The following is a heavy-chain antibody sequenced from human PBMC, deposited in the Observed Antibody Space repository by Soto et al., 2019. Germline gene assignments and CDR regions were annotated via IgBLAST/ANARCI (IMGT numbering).Heavy chain of an antibody. D-gene: IGHD1-1*01. CDR1: GFSPSTSGVG. CDR3: AHSPPIDEERAGAFDI. CDR2: IYWDDEK. J-gene: IGHJ3*02. V-gene: IGHV2-5*02. Sequence: GSGPTLVNPTQTLTLTCTFSGFSPSTSGVGVGWIRQPPGKALEWLALIYWDDEKRYSPSLRSRLTIIKDTSKNQVVLTMTNMDPVDTATYYCAHSPPIDEERAGAFDIWGQGTMVTVSS.